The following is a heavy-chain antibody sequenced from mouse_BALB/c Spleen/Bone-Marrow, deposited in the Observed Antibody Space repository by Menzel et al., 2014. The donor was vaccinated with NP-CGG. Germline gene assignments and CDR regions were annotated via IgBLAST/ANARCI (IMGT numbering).Heavy chain of an antibody. Sequence: QVQLKESGAELVRPGVSVKISCKGSGYTFTDYAMHWVKQSHAKSLEWIGVISTYYGDASYNQKFKGKATMTVDKSSSTAYMELARLTSEDSAVYYCARRADSSGYVDAMDYWGQGTSVTVS. CDR1: GYTFTDYA. J-gene: IGHJ4*01. D-gene: IGHD3-2*01. CDR3: ARRADSSGYVDAMDY. CDR2: ISTYYGDA. V-gene: IGHV1S137*01.